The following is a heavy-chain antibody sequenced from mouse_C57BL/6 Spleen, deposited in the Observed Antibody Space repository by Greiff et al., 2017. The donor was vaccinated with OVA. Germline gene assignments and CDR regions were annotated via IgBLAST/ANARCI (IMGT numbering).Heavy chain of an antibody. CDR3: AYYSNSWYFDV. CDR2: IDPENGDT. V-gene: IGHV14-4*01. D-gene: IGHD2-5*01. Sequence: EVNVVESGAELVRPGASVKLSCTASGFNIKDDYMHWVKQRPEQGLEWIGWIDPENGDTEYASKFQGKATITADTSSNTAYLQLSSLTSEDTAVYYCAYYSNSWYFDVWGTGTTVTVSS. J-gene: IGHJ1*03. CDR1: GFNIKDDY.